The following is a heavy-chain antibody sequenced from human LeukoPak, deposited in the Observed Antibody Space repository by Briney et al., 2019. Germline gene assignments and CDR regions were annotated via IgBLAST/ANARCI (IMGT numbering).Heavy chain of an antibody. J-gene: IGHJ3*02. V-gene: IGHV4-59*01. D-gene: IGHD6-19*01. CDR1: GGSISSYY. CDR3: ATEGKKGGYYSSGTLGTFDI. CDR2: IYYTGST. Sequence: SETLSLTCTVSGGSISSYYWSWIRQPPGKGLEWIGYIYYTGSTSYNPSLRSRVTISVDTSKNQFSLKLSSVTAADTAMYYCATEGKKGGYYSSGTLGTFDIWGQGTMVTVSS.